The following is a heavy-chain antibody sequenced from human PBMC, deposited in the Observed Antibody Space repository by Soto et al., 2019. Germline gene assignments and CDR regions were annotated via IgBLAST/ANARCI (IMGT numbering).Heavy chain of an antibody. J-gene: IGHJ2*01. V-gene: IGHV4-30-4*01. Sequence: QLQESGPGLVKPSQTLSLTCTVSGASINNNDYYWSWIRQTPGKGLEWIGYVYYSGTTDYIPSLKSLLSMSIDKTQDQFTLKLNSVTAADTAAYYFARMSYFYDKWYFNLWGRGTLVTVSS. CDR3: ARMSYFYDKWYFNL. CDR1: GASINNNDYY. CDR2: VYYSGTT. D-gene: IGHD3-22*01.